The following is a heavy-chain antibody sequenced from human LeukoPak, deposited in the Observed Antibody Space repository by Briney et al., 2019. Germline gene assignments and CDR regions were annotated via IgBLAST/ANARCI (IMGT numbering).Heavy chain of an antibody. Sequence: SETLSLTCIVSGGXISSSGYYWDWIRQPPGKGLEWIGNFYYTGSTYYNPSLKSRITISVDTSKNQFSLKLRSVTAADTAVYYCARHSRSGYGDYESAFDIWGQGTVVTVSS. CDR2: FYYTGST. CDR3: ARHSRSGYGDYESAFDI. CDR1: GGXISSSGYY. V-gene: IGHV4-39*01. J-gene: IGHJ3*02. D-gene: IGHD5-12*01.